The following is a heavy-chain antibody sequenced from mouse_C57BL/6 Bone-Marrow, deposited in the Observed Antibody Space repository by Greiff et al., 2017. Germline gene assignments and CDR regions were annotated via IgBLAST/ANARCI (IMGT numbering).Heavy chain of an antibody. CDR1: GYTFTSYW. V-gene: IGHV1-64*01. J-gene: IGHJ1*03. CDR3: ARPYGSSYYYWYFDV. CDR2: IHPNSGST. Sequence: QVQLQQPGAELVKPGASVKLSCKASGYTFTSYWMHWVKQRPGQGLEWIGMIHPNSGSTNYNEKFKSKATLTVDKSSSTAYMQLSSLTSEESAVYYCARPYGSSYYYWYFDVWGTGTTVTVSS. D-gene: IGHD1-1*01.